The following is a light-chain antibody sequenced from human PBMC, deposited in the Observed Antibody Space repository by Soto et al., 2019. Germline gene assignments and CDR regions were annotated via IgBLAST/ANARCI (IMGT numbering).Light chain of an antibody. J-gene: IGKJ2*01. CDR1: QSVGSY. CDR2: GAS. V-gene: IGKV3-11*01. Sequence: EIVLTQSPATLSLSPEERATISCRASQSVGSYLAWYQHKPGQAPRLLIYGASNRATDIPARFSGSGSGTDCTLTISSLESGDSAVYYCQQRDKWPRTFGQGTKLEIK. CDR3: QQRDKWPRT.